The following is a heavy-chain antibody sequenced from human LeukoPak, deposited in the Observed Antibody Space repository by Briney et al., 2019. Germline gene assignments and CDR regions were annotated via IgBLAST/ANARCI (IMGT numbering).Heavy chain of an antibody. V-gene: IGHV3-21*01. Sequence: AGGSLRLSCAASGFTFSSYSVNWVRQAPGKGLEWVSSISSSSSYIYYADSVKGRFTISRDNAKNSLYLQMNSLRAEGTAVYYCASGSQGDYVWGSYRYRESPFDPWGQGTLVTVSS. CDR3: ASGSQGDYVWGSYRYRESPFDP. J-gene: IGHJ5*02. D-gene: IGHD3-16*02. CDR1: GFTFSSYS. CDR2: ISSSSSYI.